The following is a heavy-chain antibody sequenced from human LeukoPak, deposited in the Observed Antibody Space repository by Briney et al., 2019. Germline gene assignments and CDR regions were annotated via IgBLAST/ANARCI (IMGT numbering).Heavy chain of an antibody. CDR1: GGSISSGDYY. CDR3: ARAPSLTYYDFWSGSDDAFDI. J-gene: IGHJ3*02. V-gene: IGHV4-30-4*08. D-gene: IGHD3-3*01. Sequence: PSETLSLTCTVSGGSISSGDYYWSWIRQPPGKGLEWIGYIYYSGSTYYSPSLKSRVTISVDTSKNQFSLKLSSVTAADTAVYYCARAPSLTYYDFWSGSDDAFDIWGQGTMVTVSS. CDR2: IYYSGST.